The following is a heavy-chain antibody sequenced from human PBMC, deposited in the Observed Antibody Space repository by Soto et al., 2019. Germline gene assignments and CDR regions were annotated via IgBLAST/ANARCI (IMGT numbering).Heavy chain of an antibody. J-gene: IGHJ4*02. CDR1: VFTFSSYA. V-gene: IGHV3-23*01. Sequence: GWSLRLSCSASVFTFSSYAMSWFRQAPGKGLEWVSAISGSGGSTYYADSVKGRFTISRDNSKNTLYLQMNSLRAEDTAVYYCAKALYFDYWGQGTLVTVSS. CDR2: ISGSGGST. CDR3: AKALYFDY.